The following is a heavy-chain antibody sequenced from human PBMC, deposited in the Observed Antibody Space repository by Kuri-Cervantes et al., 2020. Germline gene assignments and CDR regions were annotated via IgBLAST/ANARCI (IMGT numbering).Heavy chain of an antibody. CDR1: GFSFSNVW. J-gene: IGHJ5*02. V-gene: IGHV3-15*01. Sequence: GGSLRLSCAASGFSFSNVWMHWVRQAPGKGLEWVGRVKSKTDGGTTDYAAPVKGRFTISRDDSKNTLYLQMNSLKTEDTAVYYCSAGDWFDPWGQGTLVTVSS. CDR2: VKSKTDGGTT. CDR3: SAGDWFDP.